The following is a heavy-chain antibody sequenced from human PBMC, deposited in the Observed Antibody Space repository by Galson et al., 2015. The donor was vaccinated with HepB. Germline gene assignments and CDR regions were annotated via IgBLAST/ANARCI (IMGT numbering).Heavy chain of an antibody. CDR3: ATSGVWERGLREFDY. CDR2: ISSSGTTI. J-gene: IGHJ4*02. V-gene: IGHV3-48*04. Sequence: SLRLSCAASGFTFTSYSMNWVRQAPGKGLEWVSCISSSGTTIYYADSVKGRFTISRDNAKNSLYLQMNSLRAEDTAVYYCATSGVWERGLREFDYWGQGTLVTVSS. D-gene: IGHD3-16*01. CDR1: GFTFTSYS.